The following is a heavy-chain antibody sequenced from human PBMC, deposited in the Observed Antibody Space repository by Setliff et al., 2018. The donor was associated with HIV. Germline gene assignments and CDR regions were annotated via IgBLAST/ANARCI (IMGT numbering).Heavy chain of an antibody. CDR1: GGSLGSGSHY. V-gene: IGHV4-61*09. J-gene: IGHJ3*02. CDR3: AKTSVGATGLYAFDI. CDR2: IYTTGST. D-gene: IGHD1-26*01. Sequence: LSLTCTVSGGSLGSGSHYWSWIRQPAGKGLEWIGHIYTTGSTNYNPSLKSRVTISADTSNNQFSLRLTSMTAADTAVYYCAKTSVGATGLYAFDIWGQGTMVTVSS.